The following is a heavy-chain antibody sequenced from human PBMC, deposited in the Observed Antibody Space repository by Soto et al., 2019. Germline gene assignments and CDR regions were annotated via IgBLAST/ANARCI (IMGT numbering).Heavy chain of an antibody. CDR2: TYYRSKWFN. V-gene: IGHV6-1*01. CDR3: AKARSGPGDYLYGLDV. CDR1: GDSVSTNTAA. Sequence: PSQTLSLTRAISGDSVSTNTAALDSVRQPPSRGLEWLGRTYYRSKWFNDYAESEKSRMTINPDTSKNQFSLQLNSVTPEDTAVYYCAKARSGPGDYLYGLDVWGQGTTVTVSS. D-gene: IGHD3-10*01. J-gene: IGHJ6*02.